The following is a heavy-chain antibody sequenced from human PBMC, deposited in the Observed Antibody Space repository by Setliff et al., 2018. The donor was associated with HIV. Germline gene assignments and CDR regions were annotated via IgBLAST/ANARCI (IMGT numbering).Heavy chain of an antibody. Sequence: SETLSLTCAVSGYSISSGYYWGWIRQPPGKGLEWIGSIYYSGSTYYNPSLKSRVTISVDTSKNQFSLKLSSVTAADTAVYYCAVIIVVVPAARTNWFDPWGHVTLVTVSS. CDR3: AVIIVVVPAARTNWFDP. J-gene: IGHJ5*02. CDR1: GYSISSGYY. V-gene: IGHV4-38-2*01. D-gene: IGHD2-2*01. CDR2: IYYSGST.